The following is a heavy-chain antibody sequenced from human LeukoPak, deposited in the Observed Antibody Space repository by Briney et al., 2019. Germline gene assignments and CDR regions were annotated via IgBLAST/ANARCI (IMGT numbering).Heavy chain of an antibody. CDR3: ARSRDGYISTFDY. V-gene: IGHV4-39*01. Sequence: SETLSLTCTVSGGSISSSSFYWGWIRQPPGKGLEWIGSIYYRGNTYYTPSLKSRVTISVDTSKNQFSLKLSSVTAADTAVYYCARSRDGYISTFDYWGQGTLVTVSS. CDR1: GGSISSSSFY. J-gene: IGHJ4*02. CDR2: IYYRGNT. D-gene: IGHD5-24*01.